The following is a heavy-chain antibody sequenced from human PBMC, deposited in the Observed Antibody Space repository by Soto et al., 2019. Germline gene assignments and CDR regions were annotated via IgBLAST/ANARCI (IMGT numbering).Heavy chain of an antibody. CDR2: ISAYNRNT. Sequence: QVQLVQSGSEVKKPGASVKVSCKTSGYTFTDYGISWVRQAPGQGLEWVGWISAYNRNTKYTQKLQGRVTMTTDTFTSTAYMELRSLRSEDTAVYYCAKDHTYYDTPGTTDYWGQGTLLIVSS. CDR1: GYTFTDYG. V-gene: IGHV1-18*01. CDR3: AKDHTYYDTPGTTDY. J-gene: IGHJ4*02. D-gene: IGHD3-16*01.